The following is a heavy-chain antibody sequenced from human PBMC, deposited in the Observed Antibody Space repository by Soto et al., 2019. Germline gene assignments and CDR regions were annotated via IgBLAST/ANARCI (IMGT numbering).Heavy chain of an antibody. D-gene: IGHD6-13*01. Sequence: PGGSLRLSCAASGFTFSSYAMHWVRQAPGKGLEWVAVISYDGSNKYYADSVKGRFTISRDNSKNTLYLQMNSLRAEDTAVYYCARDWAAGNSFLRSFRFDTWGQGTLVTVSS. J-gene: IGHJ5*02. CDR2: ISYDGSNK. V-gene: IGHV3-30-3*01. CDR3: ARDWAAGNSFLRSFRFDT. CDR1: GFTFSSYA.